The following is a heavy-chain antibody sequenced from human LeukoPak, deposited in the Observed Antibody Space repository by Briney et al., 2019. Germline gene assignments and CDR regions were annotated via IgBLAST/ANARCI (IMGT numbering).Heavy chain of an antibody. J-gene: IGHJ4*02. D-gene: IGHD6-13*01. CDR2: IYHSGST. CDR1: GGSISSGGYS. CDR3: ARAKAAAVDY. V-gene: IGHV4-30-2*01. Sequence: SETLSLTCAVSGGSISSGGYSWSWVRQPPGKGLEWIGYIYHSGSTYYNPSLKSRVTISVDRSKNQFSLKLSSVTAADTAVYYCARAKAAAVDYWGQGTLVTVSS.